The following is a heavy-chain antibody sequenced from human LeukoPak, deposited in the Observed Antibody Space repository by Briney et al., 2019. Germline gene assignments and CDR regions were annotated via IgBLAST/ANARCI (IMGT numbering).Heavy chain of an antibody. Sequence: GGSLRLSRAASGFSFSSYAMSWVRQAPGKGLEWVSATSGSGVYTSYADSVKGRFTMSRDNSKNTLFLQMNSLRAEDTAIYYCAKAGSSGYRYYFDYWGQGTPVTVSS. CDR2: TSGSGVYT. J-gene: IGHJ4*02. V-gene: IGHV3-23*01. CDR3: AKAGSSGYRYYFDY. CDR1: GFSFSSYA. D-gene: IGHD3-22*01.